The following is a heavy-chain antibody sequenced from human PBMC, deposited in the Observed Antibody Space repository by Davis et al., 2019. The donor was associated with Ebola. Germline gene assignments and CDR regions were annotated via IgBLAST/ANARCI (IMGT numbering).Heavy chain of an antibody. CDR3: ARGTHYAHDY. CDR1: GFTFSSYW. V-gene: IGHV3-74*01. D-gene: IGHD2-2*01. Sequence: GESLKISCAASGFTFSSYWMHWVRQAPGKGLVWVSRINPDGSFTDYADSVKGRFSISRDSTSNTLYLQMNGLRAEDTAVYYCARGTHYAHDYWGQGTLVTVSS. CDR2: INPDGSFT. J-gene: IGHJ4*02.